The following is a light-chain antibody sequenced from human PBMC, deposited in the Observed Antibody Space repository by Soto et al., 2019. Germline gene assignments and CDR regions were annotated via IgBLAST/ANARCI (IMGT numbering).Light chain of an antibody. CDR1: QSVNSN. CDR3: QQDNDLPPRT. CDR2: GAS. V-gene: IGKV3-15*01. Sequence: EIVMTQSPATLSVSPGERATLSCRASQSVNSNLAWYQQKPGQAPRLLIYGASTRATAIPARFSGSGSGTEFTLTISSLQSEDFAVYYCQQDNDLPPRTFGQGTKVEIK. J-gene: IGKJ1*01.